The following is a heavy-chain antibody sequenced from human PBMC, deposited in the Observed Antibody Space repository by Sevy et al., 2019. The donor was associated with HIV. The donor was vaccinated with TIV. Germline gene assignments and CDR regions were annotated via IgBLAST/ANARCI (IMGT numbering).Heavy chain of an antibody. D-gene: IGHD3-22*01. CDR3: ARDLGDSSGYFMYYFDY. J-gene: IGHJ4*02. V-gene: IGHV3-48*02. Sequence: GGSLRLSCAASGFTFSSYSMNWVRQAPGKGLEWVSYISSSSSTIYYADSVKGRFTISRDNAKNSQYLQMNSLRDEDTAVYYCARDLGDSSGYFMYYFDYWGQGTLVTVSS. CDR1: GFTFSSYS. CDR2: ISSSSSTI.